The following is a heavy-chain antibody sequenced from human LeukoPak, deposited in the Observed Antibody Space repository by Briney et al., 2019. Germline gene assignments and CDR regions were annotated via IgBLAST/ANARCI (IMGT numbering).Heavy chain of an antibody. D-gene: IGHD6-19*01. Sequence: SETLSFTCTVSGGSISSYYWSWIRQPPGKGLEWIGYIYYSGSTNYNPSLKSRVTISVDTSKNQFSLKLSSVTAADTAVYYCASSHSGYSSGWYGSWGQGTLVTVSS. CDR3: ASSHSGYSSGWYGS. CDR2: IYYSGST. J-gene: IGHJ4*02. CDR1: GGSISSYY. V-gene: IGHV4-59*08.